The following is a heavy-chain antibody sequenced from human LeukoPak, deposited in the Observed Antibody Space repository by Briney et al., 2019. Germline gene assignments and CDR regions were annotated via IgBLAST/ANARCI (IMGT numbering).Heavy chain of an antibody. CDR3: AKDGRGGGTTPEYFQH. D-gene: IGHD1-7*01. V-gene: IGHV3-23*01. J-gene: IGHJ1*01. CDR1: GFTFSDYY. Sequence: GGSLRLSCAASGFTFSDYYMSWVRQAPGKGLEWVSTISGSGDNTYYADSVKGRFTISRDISKNTLYLQMNSLRAEDTAVYYCAKDGRGGGTTPEYFQHWGQGTLVTVSS. CDR2: ISGSGDNT.